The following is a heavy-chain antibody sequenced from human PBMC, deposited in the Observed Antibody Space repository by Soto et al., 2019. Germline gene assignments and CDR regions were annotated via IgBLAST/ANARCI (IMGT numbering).Heavy chain of an antibody. J-gene: IGHJ4*02. V-gene: IGHV3-23*01. Sequence: GGSLRLSCAASGFTFSLYSMNWVRQAPGKGLEWLSSITGGSVTSYYADSVKGRFTISRDNSNNTLYLQLNNLRAEDTAVYYCARDSRNLDYWGQGTQVTVSS. D-gene: IGHD1-1*01. CDR2: ITGGSVTS. CDR1: GFTFSLYS. CDR3: ARDSRNLDY.